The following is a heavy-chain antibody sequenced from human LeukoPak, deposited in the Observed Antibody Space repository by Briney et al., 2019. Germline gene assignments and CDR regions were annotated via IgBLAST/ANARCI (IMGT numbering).Heavy chain of an antibody. J-gene: IGHJ4*02. D-gene: IGHD4-17*01. CDR2: ISSSSSYM. CDR1: GFTFSTSN. Sequence: GGSLRLSCTASGFTFSTSNMNWVRQAPGKGLEWVSSISSSSSYMYYADSVKGRFTISRDNAKNSLYLQMNSLRAEDTAMYYCARDLPTPSFDYWGQGPLVTVSS. V-gene: IGHV3-21*01. CDR3: ARDLPTPSFDY.